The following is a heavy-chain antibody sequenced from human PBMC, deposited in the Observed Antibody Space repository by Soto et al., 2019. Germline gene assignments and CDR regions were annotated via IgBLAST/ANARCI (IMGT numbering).Heavy chain of an antibody. Sequence: SETLSLTCTVSGGLITTYYWSWIRQPPGKGLEWIGYIYYNGNTKYNPSLKSRVSMSVDRSKNQFSLKLSSVTAADTAVYYCAKHIASGSYYSYGWLDPWGQGTLVTVSS. J-gene: IGHJ5*02. CDR3: AKHIASGSYYSYGWLDP. CDR1: GGLITTYY. V-gene: IGHV4-59*01. D-gene: IGHD3-10*01. CDR2: IYYNGNT.